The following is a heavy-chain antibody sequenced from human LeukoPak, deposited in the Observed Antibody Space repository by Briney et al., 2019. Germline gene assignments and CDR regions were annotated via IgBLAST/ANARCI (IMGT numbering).Heavy chain of an antibody. CDR1: GYPSDNYW. J-gene: IGHJ4*02. CDR2: IFTDDSDT. Sequence: GGSFNISGQALGYPSDNYWIAGAGQLPGTGLEWMGIIFTDDSDTRYSPSLKGQVTISADKSMATAYLQWSSLTASDTAMYYCARRRGVSTGSPYDYWGQGTLVTVSS. V-gene: IGHV5-51*01. CDR3: ARRRGVSTGSPYDY. D-gene: IGHD4-11*01.